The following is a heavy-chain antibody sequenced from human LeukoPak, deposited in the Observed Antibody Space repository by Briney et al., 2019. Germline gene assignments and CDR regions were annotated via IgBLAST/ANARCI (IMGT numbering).Heavy chain of an antibody. Sequence: GGSLRLSCAASRFTLSNYWMSWVRQAPGKGLEWVANIKQDGSETFYVDSVKGRFTISRDNAKNSLSLQMNSLRAEDTAVYYCARQRGSGCLDYWGQGTLVTVSS. CDR1: RFTLSNYW. V-gene: IGHV3-7*01. CDR2: IKQDGSET. CDR3: ARQRGSGCLDY. J-gene: IGHJ4*02. D-gene: IGHD6-19*01.